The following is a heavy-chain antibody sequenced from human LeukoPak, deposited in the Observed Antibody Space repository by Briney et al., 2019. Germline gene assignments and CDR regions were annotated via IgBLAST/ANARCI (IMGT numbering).Heavy chain of an antibody. CDR2: MNPNSGGT. J-gene: IGHJ3*02. V-gene: IGHV1-2*02. CDR3: ARAPTLAQSRAFDI. Sequence: GGSVRVSCTASGYTFTDYYMHWVRQAPGQGLEWMAWMNPNSGGTNYAQKFKGRVTMTRDTSMSTAYMELNRLRLDDTAVYYCARAPTLAQSRAFDIWGQGTTVTVSS. D-gene: IGHD2-15*01. CDR1: GYTFTDYY.